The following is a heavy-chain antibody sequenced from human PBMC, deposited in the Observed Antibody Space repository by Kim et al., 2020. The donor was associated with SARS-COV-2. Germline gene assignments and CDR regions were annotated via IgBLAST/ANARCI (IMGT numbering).Heavy chain of an antibody. J-gene: IGHJ4*02. CDR2: INTSDGIT. V-gene: IGHV1-46*01. CDR3: TKYSGRNPFDD. Sequence: ASVKVSCKASGYTFTSYFMHWVRQAPGQGLEWMGIINTSDGITNYAQKFQGRVTMTRDTSTSTVYMELSSLRSEDTAVYYCTKYSGRNPFDDWGQGTLVTVSS. CDR1: GYTFTSYF. D-gene: IGHD1-26*01.